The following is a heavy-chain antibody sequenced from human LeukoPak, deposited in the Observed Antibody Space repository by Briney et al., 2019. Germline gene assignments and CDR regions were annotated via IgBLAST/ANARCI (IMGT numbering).Heavy chain of an antibody. V-gene: IGHV3-33*01. CDR1: GFIFSSYG. CDR3: ARGQTTAPDPYCYAMDV. CDR2: IWFDGRNK. D-gene: IGHD4-11*01. J-gene: IGHJ6*02. Sequence: GGSLRLSCAASGFIFSSYGMHWVRQAPGKGLEWVAVIWFDGRNKYLGDSVKGRFSISRDNAENTLYLQMNSLRVEDTAVYYCARGQTTAPDPYCYAMDVWGQGTTVTVSS.